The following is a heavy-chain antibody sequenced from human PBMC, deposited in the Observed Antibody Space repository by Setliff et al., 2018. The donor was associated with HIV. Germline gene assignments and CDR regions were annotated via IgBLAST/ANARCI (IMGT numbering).Heavy chain of an antibody. V-gene: IGHV1-2*04. Sequence: ASVKVSCKASGYTFTDNYIHWVRQAPGQGLEWMVWINSATGGTNYAQNFQGWVTVTRDTSINTVYMELSSLKSDDTAVYYCARAEQLALGDYYYMDVWGKGTTVTVSS. CDR3: ARAEQLALGDYYYMDV. CDR2: INSATGGT. CDR1: GYTFTDNY. J-gene: IGHJ6*03. D-gene: IGHD6-6*01.